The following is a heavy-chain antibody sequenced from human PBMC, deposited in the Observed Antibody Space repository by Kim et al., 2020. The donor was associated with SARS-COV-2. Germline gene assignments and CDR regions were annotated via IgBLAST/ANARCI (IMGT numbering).Heavy chain of an antibody. CDR2: XYYSGRT. Sequence: SETLSLTCTVSGGSISSYSWSWIRQPPGKGLXWIGYXYYSGRTNYNPSLKSRVTXSVDTXXNRFXLKLXSVTAADTAVYYCAGDFTYXVSRGYDIRWFDPWGQXTLVTVSS. V-gene: IGHV4-59*13. J-gene: IGHJ5*02. CDR1: GGSISSYS. CDR3: AGDFTYXVSRGYDIRWFDP. D-gene: IGHD3-22*01.